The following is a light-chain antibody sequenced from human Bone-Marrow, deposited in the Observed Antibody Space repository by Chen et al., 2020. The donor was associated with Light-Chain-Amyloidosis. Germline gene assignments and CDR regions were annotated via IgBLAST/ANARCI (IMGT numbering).Light chain of an antibody. CDR2: GKN. CDR1: SLRSNY. Sequence: SSELTQDTAVSVALGQTVRITCQGDSLRSNYASWYQQKPGQAPVLVIYGKNNRPSGIPDRFSGSSSGNTASLTITGAQAEDEADYYCNSRDSSGNHHWVFGGGTKLTVL. V-gene: IGLV3-19*01. CDR3: NSRDSSGNHHWV. J-gene: IGLJ3*02.